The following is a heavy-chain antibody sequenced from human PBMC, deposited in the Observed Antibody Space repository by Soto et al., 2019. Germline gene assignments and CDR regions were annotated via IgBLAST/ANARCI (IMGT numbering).Heavy chain of an antibody. V-gene: IGHV5-10-1*01. CDR1: GYSFTSYW. D-gene: IGHD3-9*01. Sequence: VSLKISCKGSGYSFTSYWISWVRQMTGKGLEWRGRIDPSDSYTNYSPSFQGHVTISADKSISTAYLQWSSLKASDTAMYYCESSSRIFNYYYVMDVSGQGPTVTVYS. CDR2: IDPSDSYT. J-gene: IGHJ6*02. CDR3: ESSSRIFNYYYVMDV.